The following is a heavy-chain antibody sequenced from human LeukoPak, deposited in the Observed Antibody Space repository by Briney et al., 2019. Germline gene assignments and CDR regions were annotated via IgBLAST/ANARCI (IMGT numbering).Heavy chain of an antibody. D-gene: IGHD2-2*01. V-gene: IGHV3-11*06. Sequence: PGGSLRLSCAASGFTFSDYYMSWIRQAPGKGLEWVSYISSSSSYTNYADSVKGRFTISRDNAKNSLYLQMSSLRAEDTAVYYCARGGGDIVVVPAATRGIRNWFDPWGQGTLVTVSS. CDR3: ARGGGDIVVVPAATRGIRNWFDP. CDR2: ISSSSSYT. CDR1: GFTFSDYY. J-gene: IGHJ5*02.